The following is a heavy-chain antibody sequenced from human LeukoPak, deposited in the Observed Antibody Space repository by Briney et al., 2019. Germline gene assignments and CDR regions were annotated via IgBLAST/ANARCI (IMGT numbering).Heavy chain of an antibody. Sequence: GGSLRLSCAASGFTVSSNYMGWVRQAPGKGLEWVSVIYSGGSTYYAGSVKGRFTISRDNSKNTLYLQMNSLRAEDTAVYYCARGGALMVAAYNFDYWGQGTLVTVSS. V-gene: IGHV3-53*01. CDR1: GFTVSSNY. J-gene: IGHJ4*02. CDR3: ARGGALMVAAYNFDY. D-gene: IGHD2-15*01. CDR2: IYSGGST.